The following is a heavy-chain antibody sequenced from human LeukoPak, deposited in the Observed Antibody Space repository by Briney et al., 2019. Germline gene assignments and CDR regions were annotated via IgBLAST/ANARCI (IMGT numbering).Heavy chain of an antibody. Sequence: ASVKVSCKASGYTFTNSYIHWVRQAPGQVLEWMGLINPDGGNTNYAQNFQGRVTLTRDTSTSTVYMELSRLRSDDTAVYYCARDRMGWNYVLGGANWFDPWGQGTLVTVSS. J-gene: IGHJ5*02. V-gene: IGHV1-46*01. CDR2: INPDGGNT. CDR3: ARDRMGWNYVLGGANWFDP. D-gene: IGHD1-7*01. CDR1: GYTFTNSY.